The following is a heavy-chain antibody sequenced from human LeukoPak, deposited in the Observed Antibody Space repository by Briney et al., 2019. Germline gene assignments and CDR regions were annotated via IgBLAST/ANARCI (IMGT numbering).Heavy chain of an antibody. V-gene: IGHV4-59*01. CDR1: GGSINTYY. D-gene: IGHD6-19*01. Sequence: SETLSLTCTVSGGSINTYYWTWIRQAPGKGLEWIGYIYDSGYTNYNPSLNSRVTMSIDTSKNQFSLKLSSVTAADTAVYYCARAYSSGWLGSFNYWGQGTLVAVSS. CDR3: ARAYSSGWLGSFNY. J-gene: IGHJ4*02. CDR2: IYDSGYT.